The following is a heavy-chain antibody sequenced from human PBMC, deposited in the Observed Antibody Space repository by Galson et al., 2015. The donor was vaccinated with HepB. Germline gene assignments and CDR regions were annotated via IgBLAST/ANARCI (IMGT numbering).Heavy chain of an antibody. CDR2: IYSGGST. J-gene: IGHJ4*02. D-gene: IGHD3-10*01. CDR3: TVLKFGELSEFDY. CDR1: GFTVSSNY. Sequence: SLRLSCAASGFTVSSNYMSWVRQAPGKGLEWVSVIYSGGSTYYADSVKGRFTISRDNSKNTLYLQMNSLRAEDTAVYYCTVLKFGELSEFDYWGQGTLVTVSS. V-gene: IGHV3-66*01.